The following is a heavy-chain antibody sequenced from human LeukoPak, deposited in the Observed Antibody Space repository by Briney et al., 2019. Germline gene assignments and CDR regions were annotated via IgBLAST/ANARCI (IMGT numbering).Heavy chain of an antibody. D-gene: IGHD7-27*01. CDR2: IYYSGST. J-gene: IGHJ4*02. CDR3: ASDKTGDGYFDY. CDR1: GGSISSYY. V-gene: IGHV4-59*01. Sequence: ETLSLTCTVSGGSISSYYLSWIRQPPGKGLEWIGYIYYSGSTHYNPSLKSRVTISVDTSKKHFSLKLSSVTAADTAVYFCASDKTGDGYFDYWGQGTLVTVSS.